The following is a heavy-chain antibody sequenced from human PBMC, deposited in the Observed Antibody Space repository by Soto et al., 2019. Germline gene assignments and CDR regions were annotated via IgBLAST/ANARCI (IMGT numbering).Heavy chain of an antibody. D-gene: IGHD6-13*01. CDR3: ARGGYSSSWPED. CDR2: MNPNSGNT. Sequence: ASVKVSCKASGYTFSSYDINWVRQATGQGLEWMGWMNPNSGNTGYAQKFQGRVTMTRNTSISTAYMELSSLRSGDTAVYYCARGGYSSSWPEDWGQGTLVTISS. CDR1: GYTFSSYD. J-gene: IGHJ4*02. V-gene: IGHV1-8*01.